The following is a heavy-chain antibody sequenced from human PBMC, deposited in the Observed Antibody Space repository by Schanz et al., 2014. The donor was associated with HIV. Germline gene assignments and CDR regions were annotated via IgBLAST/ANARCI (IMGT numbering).Heavy chain of an antibody. CDR3: ARETSGFSTSWTPRYHYYGMDV. V-gene: IGHV3-NL1*01. D-gene: IGHD6-13*01. J-gene: IGHJ6*02. CDR2: ISGSGGST. Sequence: QVQLVESGGGVVQPGRSLRLSCAASGFTFSSYGMSWVRQAPGKGLEWVSNISGSGGSTFYADAVKGRFTISRDNSKNTLYLQMNSLRPEDTAVYYCARETSGFSTSWTPRYHYYGMDVWGQGTTVTVSS. CDR1: GFTFSSYG.